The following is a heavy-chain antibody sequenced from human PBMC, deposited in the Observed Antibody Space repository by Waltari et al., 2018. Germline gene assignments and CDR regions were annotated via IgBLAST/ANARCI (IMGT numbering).Heavy chain of an antibody. CDR3: ARDVLPCGGDCYFDD. D-gene: IGHD2-21*02. V-gene: IGHV1-3*01. Sequence: QVQLVQSGAEVKKPGASVKVSCKASGYTFTSYAMHWVRQAPGQRLEWMGWINADNGYTKYSQEFQGRVTFTRDTSASIAYRELSSLRSEDTAVYYCARDVLPCGGDCYFDDWGLGTLVTVSS. CDR1: GYTFTSYA. J-gene: IGHJ4*02. CDR2: INADNGYT.